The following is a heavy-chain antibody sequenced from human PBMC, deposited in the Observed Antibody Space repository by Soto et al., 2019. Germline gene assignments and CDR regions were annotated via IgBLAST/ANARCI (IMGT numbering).Heavy chain of an antibody. J-gene: IGHJ3*02. Sequence: VGSLRLSCAASGFAFSSHPMSWVRQAPEKGLEWVAGISDGGDLTYNADSVRGRFTISRDNSRNTLYLQMNSLRAEDTAVYYCARWVIGSSRAFDIWGQGTMVSVSS. CDR3: ARWVIGSSRAFDI. D-gene: IGHD1-26*01. V-gene: IGHV3-23*01. CDR1: GFAFSSHP. CDR2: ISDGGDLT.